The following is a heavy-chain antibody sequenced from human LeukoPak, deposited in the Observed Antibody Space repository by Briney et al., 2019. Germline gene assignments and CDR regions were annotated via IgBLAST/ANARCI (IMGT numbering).Heavy chain of an antibody. Sequence: SSETLSLTCTVSGGSISSYYWSWIRQPPGKGLEWIGYIYYSGSTNYNPSLKSRVTISVDTSKNQFSLKLSSVTAADTAVYYCARTRDGYIDYRGQGTLVTVSS. CDR3: ARTRDGYIDY. CDR2: IYYSGST. J-gene: IGHJ4*02. V-gene: IGHV4-59*01. CDR1: GGSISSYY. D-gene: IGHD5-24*01.